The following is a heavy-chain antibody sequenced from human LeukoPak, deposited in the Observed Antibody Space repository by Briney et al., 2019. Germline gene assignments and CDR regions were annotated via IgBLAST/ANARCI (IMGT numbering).Heavy chain of an antibody. D-gene: IGHD5/OR15-5a*01. CDR3: ARGIFYDGQNQYIWFDL. CDR1: GGPFRGFF. J-gene: IGHJ5*02. Sequence: PSETLSLTCAVYGGPFRGFFWSWIRQAPGKGLEWIGEISHSGSSNYNPSLKSRITISVDTSKSQFSLRLTSVTAADTAVYYCARGIFYDGQNQYIWFDLWGQGTLVTVSS. V-gene: IGHV4-34*01. CDR2: ISHSGSS.